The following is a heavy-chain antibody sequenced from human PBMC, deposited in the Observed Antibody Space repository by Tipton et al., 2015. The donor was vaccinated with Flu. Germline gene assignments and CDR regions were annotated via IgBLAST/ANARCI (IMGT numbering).Heavy chain of an antibody. CDR1: GGSISSGGYY. J-gene: IGHJ4*02. D-gene: IGHD6-19*01. CDR3: ASHGLAVAGPSPFDY. V-gene: IGHV4-39*02. CDR2: VYYSGST. Sequence: TLSLTCTVSGGSISSGGYYWTWIRQHPGKGLEWIGSVYYSGSTYYNPSLKSRVTISLDTSKNHFSLKLTSVTAADTAVYYCASHGLAVAGPSPFDYWGQGTLVTVSS.